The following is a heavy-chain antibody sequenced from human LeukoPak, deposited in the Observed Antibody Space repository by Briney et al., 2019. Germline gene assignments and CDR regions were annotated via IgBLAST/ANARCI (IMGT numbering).Heavy chain of an antibody. CDR1: GYTFTSYD. CDR3: ARGLFPARHAKGYAFDI. CDR2: MNPNSGNT. J-gene: IGHJ3*02. Sequence: ASVKVSCKASGYTFTSYDINWVRQATGQGVEWMGWMNPNSGNTGSAQKFQGRVTMTRNTSISTAYMELSSLRSEDTAVYYCARGLFPARHAKGYAFDIWGQGTMVTVSS. D-gene: IGHD6-6*01. V-gene: IGHV1-8*01.